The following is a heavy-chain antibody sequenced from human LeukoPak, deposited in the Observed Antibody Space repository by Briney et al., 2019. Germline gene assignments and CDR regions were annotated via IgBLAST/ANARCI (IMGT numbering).Heavy chain of an antibody. Sequence: PSETLSLICDVSGFSISLGYYWVWIRQPAGQGLEWIGSIHPSGTTFYNSSLNSRITMTIDAPKNQFSLRLSLVTAVDTAVYFCAIERERRITDWGQGTLVTVSS. J-gene: IGHJ4*02. CDR3: AIERERRITD. CDR2: IHPSGTT. CDR1: GFSISLGYY. V-gene: IGHV4-38-2*02. D-gene: IGHD1-1*01.